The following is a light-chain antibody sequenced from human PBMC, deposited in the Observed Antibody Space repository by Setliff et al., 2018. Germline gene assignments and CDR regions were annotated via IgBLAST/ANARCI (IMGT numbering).Light chain of an antibody. Sequence: QSVLTQPTSVSGSPGQTIILSCTGTGSDVGGYDYISWYQLHPGKVPKLMIYDVINRPSGVSDRFSGSKSGNTASLTISGLRSEDETTYYCAAWDDSLSAVVFGGGTKVTVL. CDR3: AAWDDSLSAVV. CDR2: DVI. CDR1: GSDVGGYDY. J-gene: IGLJ2*01. V-gene: IGLV2-14*03.